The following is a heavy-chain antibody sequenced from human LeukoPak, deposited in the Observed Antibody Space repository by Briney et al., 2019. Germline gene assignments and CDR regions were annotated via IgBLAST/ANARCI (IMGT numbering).Heavy chain of an antibody. CDR2: IYYSGST. CDR3: ARHLGYCSTTSCYPWFDP. CDR1: GGSISSYY. J-gene: IGHJ5*02. V-gene: IGHV4-59*01. Sequence: SETLSLTCTVSGGSISSYYWSWIRQPSGKGLEWIGYIYYSGSTNYNPSLKSRVIISVDTSKNQFSLKLSSVTAADTAVYYCARHLGYCSTTSCYPWFDPWGQGTLVTVSS. D-gene: IGHD2-2*01.